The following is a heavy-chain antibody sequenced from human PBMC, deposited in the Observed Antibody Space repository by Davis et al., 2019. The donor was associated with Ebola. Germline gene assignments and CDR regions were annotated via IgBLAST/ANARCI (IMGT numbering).Heavy chain of an antibody. D-gene: IGHD3-22*01. J-gene: IGHJ4*02. CDR1: GYTFTNYA. V-gene: IGHV1-3*01. CDR2: INAGNGNT. Sequence: ASVKVSCKASGYTFTNYAMHWVRQAPGQRLEWMGWINAGNGNTKYSQNFQGRVTITRDTSASTAYMELSSLRSDDTAVYYCARDGRSYYDSSGYFHFDYWGQGTLVTVSS. CDR3: ARDGRSYYDSSGYFHFDY.